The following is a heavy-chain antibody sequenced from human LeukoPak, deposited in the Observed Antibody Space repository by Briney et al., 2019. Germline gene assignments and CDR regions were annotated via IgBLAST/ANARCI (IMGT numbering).Heavy chain of an antibody. CDR2: INWNGGST. J-gene: IGHJ4*02. CDR3: ARDKVRGVIDD. D-gene: IGHD3-10*01. V-gene: IGHV3-20*04. CDR1: GFTFDDYG. Sequence: PGGSLRLSCAASGFTFDDYGMSWVRQAPGKGLEWVSGINWNGGSTGYADSVKGRFTISRDNAKNSLYLQMNSLRAGDAALYYCARDKVRGVIDDWGQGTLVTVSS.